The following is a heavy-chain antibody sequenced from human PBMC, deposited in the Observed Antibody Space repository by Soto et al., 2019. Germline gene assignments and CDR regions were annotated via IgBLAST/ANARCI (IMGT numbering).Heavy chain of an antibody. D-gene: IGHD1-26*01. V-gene: IGHV1-69*01. CDR2: IIPMFGIG. J-gene: IGHJ6*02. CDR1: GGSFSNYA. CDR3: ARAYRENYFYAMDV. Sequence: QVQLVQSGAEVKMPGSSVRVSCKASGGSFSNYAISWVRQAPGQGLEWMGGIIPMFGIGNYPEKFLGRVTITADESTSTSHMELSSLRSEDTAVYFCARAYRENYFYAMDVWGQGTTVTVSS.